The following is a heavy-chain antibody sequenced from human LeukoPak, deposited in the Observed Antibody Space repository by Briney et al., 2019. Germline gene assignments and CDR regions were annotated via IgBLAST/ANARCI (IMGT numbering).Heavy chain of an antibody. CDR1: GYSLTTYY. CDR2: INPSSGST. Sequence: ASVKVSCKASGYSLTTYYIHWVRQAPGQGLEWIGIINPSSGSTSYAQKFQGRVTITADESTSTAYMELSSLRSEDTAVYYCASSASCEDTNGVCYGYYWGQGTLVTVSS. J-gene: IGHJ4*02. V-gene: IGHV1-46*01. D-gene: IGHD2-8*01. CDR3: ASSASCEDTNGVCYGYY.